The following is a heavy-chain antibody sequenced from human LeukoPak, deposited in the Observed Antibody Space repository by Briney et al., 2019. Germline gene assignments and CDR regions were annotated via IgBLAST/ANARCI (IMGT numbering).Heavy chain of an antibody. CDR1: GYTFTSYA. D-gene: IGHD4-17*01. CDR3: AREEEDYGDYGFSFGWFDP. Sequence: ASVKVSCKASGYTFTSYAMHRVRQAPGQRLEWMGWINAGNGNTKYSQKFQGRVTITGDTSASTAYMELSSLRSEDTAVYYCAREEEDYGDYGFSFGWFDPWGQGTLVTVSS. J-gene: IGHJ5*02. V-gene: IGHV1-3*01. CDR2: INAGNGNT.